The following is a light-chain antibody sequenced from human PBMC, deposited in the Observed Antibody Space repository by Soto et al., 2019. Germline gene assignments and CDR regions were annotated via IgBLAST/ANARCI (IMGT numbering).Light chain of an antibody. J-gene: IGKJ4*01. CDR3: QQYVTSPLT. V-gene: IGKV3-20*01. Sequence: EIVLTQSPGTLSLSPGERATLSCRASLSVSRNYLAWYQQKPGQAPRLLIYEASSRCTGIPDRFSGSASGTDFTLTISRLEPEDFAVYYCQQYVTSPLTFGGGTKVDIK. CDR2: EAS. CDR1: LSVSRNY.